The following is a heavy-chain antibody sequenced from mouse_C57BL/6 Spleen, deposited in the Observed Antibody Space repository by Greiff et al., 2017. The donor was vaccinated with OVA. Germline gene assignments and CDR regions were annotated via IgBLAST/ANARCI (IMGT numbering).Heavy chain of an antibody. D-gene: IGHD2-4*01. J-gene: IGHJ4*01. V-gene: IGHV2-2*01. CDR3: AGIYYDYDRRVAMDY. CDR1: GFSLTSYG. Sequence: VQLQQSGPGLVQPSQSLSITCTVSGFSLTSYGVHWVRQSPGKGLEWLGVIWSGGSTDYNAAFISRLSISKDNSKSQVFFKMNSLQADDTAIYYCAGIYYDYDRRVAMDYWGQGTSVTVSS. CDR2: IWSGGST.